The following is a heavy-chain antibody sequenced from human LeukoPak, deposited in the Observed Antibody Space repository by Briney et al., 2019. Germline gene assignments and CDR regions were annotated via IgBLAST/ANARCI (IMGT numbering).Heavy chain of an antibody. V-gene: IGHV1-3*01. CDR3: ARESAIANYYGSGSYFGY. CDR1: GYTFTSYA. Sequence: ASVKVSCKASGYTFTSYAMHWVGQAPGQRLEWMGWINAGNGNTKYSQKFQGRVTITRDTSASTAYMELSSLRSEDTAVYYCARESAIANYYGSGSYFGYWGQGTLVTVSS. D-gene: IGHD3-10*01. J-gene: IGHJ4*02. CDR2: INAGNGNT.